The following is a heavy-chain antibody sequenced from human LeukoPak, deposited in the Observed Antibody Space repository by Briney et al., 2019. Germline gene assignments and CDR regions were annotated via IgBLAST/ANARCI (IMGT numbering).Heavy chain of an antibody. CDR2: IYNSGST. D-gene: IGHD3-10*01. CDR3: ARDRELGY. Sequence: GSLRLSCAASGFTFSSYWMSWIRQPPGKGLEWIGCIYNSGSTNYNPSLKSRVTISVDTSKNQFSLKLTSVTAADTAVYYCARDRELGYWGQGTLVTVSS. CDR1: GFTFSSYW. V-gene: IGHV4-59*01. J-gene: IGHJ4*02.